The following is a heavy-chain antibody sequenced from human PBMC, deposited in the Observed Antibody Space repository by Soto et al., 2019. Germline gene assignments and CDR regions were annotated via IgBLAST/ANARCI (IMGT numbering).Heavy chain of an antibody. J-gene: IGHJ5*02. CDR2: ISGSGGST. Sequence: GSLRLSCAASGFTFSSYAMSWVRQAPGKGLEWVSAISGSGGSTYYADSVKGRFTISRDNSKNTLYLQMNSLRAEDTAVYYCAKPQSSDYDFWSGPNWFDPWGQGTLVTVSS. D-gene: IGHD3-3*01. V-gene: IGHV3-23*01. CDR3: AKPQSSDYDFWSGPNWFDP. CDR1: GFTFSSYA.